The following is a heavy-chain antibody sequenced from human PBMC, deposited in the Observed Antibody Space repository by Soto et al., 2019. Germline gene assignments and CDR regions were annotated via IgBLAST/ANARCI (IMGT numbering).Heavy chain of an antibody. Sequence: ASVKVSCEASGYTFTSYDINCVRQASGQGLEWMGWMNSNSGNTGYAQKFQGRVTMTRNTSIRTAYMELSSLRSEDTAVYYCARGGLYDFWSGYYGNDYWGQGTLVTVSS. CDR1: GYTFTSYD. V-gene: IGHV1-8*01. CDR3: ARGGLYDFWSGYYGNDY. D-gene: IGHD3-3*01. CDR2: MNSNSGNT. J-gene: IGHJ4*02.